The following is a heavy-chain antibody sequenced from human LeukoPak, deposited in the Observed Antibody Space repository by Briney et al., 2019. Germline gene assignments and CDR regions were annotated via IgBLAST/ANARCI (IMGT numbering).Heavy chain of an antibody. D-gene: IGHD3-22*01. CDR2: ISSSGSTI. J-gene: IGHJ3*02. CDR3: ARDGMIVVANAFDI. Sequence: GGSLRLSCAASGFTFSDYYMSWIRQAPGKGLEWVSYISSSGSTIYYADSVKGRFTISRDNAKNSLYLQMNSLRAEDTAVYYCARDGMIVVANAFDIWGQGTMVTVSS. V-gene: IGHV3-11*01. CDR1: GFTFSDYY.